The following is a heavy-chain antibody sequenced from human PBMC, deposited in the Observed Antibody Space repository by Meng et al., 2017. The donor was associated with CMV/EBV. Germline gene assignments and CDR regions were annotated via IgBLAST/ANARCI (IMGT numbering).Heavy chain of an antibody. D-gene: IGHD2-2*01. CDR2: INPSGGST. V-gene: IGHV1-46*01. CDR1: GYTPSHYW. CDR3: ARSGSTTSQQPGYFDL. J-gene: IGHJ2*01. Sequence: GYTPSHYWMHWVRQAPGQGLEWVGIINPSGGSTTYAQKFQGRVVLTRDTSTSTVYMDLSSLRSEDRAVYYCARSGSTTSQQPGYFDLWGRGTLVTVSS.